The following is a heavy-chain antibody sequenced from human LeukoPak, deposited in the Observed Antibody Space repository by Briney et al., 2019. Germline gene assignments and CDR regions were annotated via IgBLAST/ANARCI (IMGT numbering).Heavy chain of an antibody. CDR2: INPNSGGT. J-gene: IGHJ4*02. CDR3: AGTVHYYDSSGYFSPFDY. V-gene: IGHV1-2*02. CDR1: GYTFTGYY. D-gene: IGHD3-22*01. Sequence: ASVKVSCKASGYTFTGYYMHWVRQAPGQGLEWMGWINPNSGGTNYAQKFQGRVTMTRDTSISTAYMELSRLRSDDTAVYYCAGTVHYYDSSGYFSPFDYWGQGTLVTVSS.